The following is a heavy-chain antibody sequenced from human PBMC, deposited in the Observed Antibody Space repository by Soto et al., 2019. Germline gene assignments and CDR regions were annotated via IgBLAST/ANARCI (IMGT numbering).Heavy chain of an antibody. V-gene: IGHV3-23*01. CDR2: FTRSGNT. D-gene: IGHD3-10*01. CDR3: AREFTPGSPNYDY. Sequence: SLSCAASGFTFSIYAMSWVRQAPGKGLEWVSTFTRSGNTYYADSVKGRFTISRDNSKNTLYLQMDSLRAEDTAVYYCAREFTPGSPNYDYWGLGTLVTVSS. J-gene: IGHJ4*02. CDR1: GFTFSIYA.